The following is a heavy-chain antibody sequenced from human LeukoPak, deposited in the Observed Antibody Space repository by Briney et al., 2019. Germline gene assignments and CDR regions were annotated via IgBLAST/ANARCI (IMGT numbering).Heavy chain of an antibody. CDR3: AKDRGSTGTIKSLDP. D-gene: IGHD1-7*01. CDR1: GFTFSSYG. V-gene: IGHV3-30*18. CDR2: ISYDGSNK. Sequence: HAGRSLRLSCAASGFTFSSYGMHWVRQAPGKGLEWVAVISYDGSNKYYADSVKGRFTISRDNSKNTLYLQMNSLRAEDTAVYYCAKDRGSTGTIKSLDPWGQGTLVTVSS. J-gene: IGHJ5*02.